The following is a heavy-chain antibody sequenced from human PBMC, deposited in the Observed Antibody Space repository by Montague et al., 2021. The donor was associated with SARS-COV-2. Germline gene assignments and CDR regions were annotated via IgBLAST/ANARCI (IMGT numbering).Heavy chain of an antibody. CDR3: ARHRTYCDEGWGTHRYTPDY. CDR1: GGSFSSSSYY. D-gene: IGHD3-16*02. V-gene: IGHV4-39*01. CDR2: IYYSGST. Sequence: SETLSLTCSVSGGSFSSSSYYWGWIRQPPGKEPVWIGRIYYSGSTNYNPSLKSRVTMSVDTSKKQFSLRLTSVTAADTAVYYCARHRTYCDEGWGTHRYTPDYWGQGTLVTVSS. J-gene: IGHJ4*02.